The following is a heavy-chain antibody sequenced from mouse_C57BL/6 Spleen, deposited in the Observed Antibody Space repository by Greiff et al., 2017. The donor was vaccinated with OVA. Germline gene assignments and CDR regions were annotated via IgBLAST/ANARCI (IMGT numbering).Heavy chain of an antibody. CDR1: GYTFTSYG. D-gene: IGHD2-1*01. CDR2: IYPRSGNT. Sequence: QVQLKESGAELARPGASVKLSCKASGYTFTSYGISWVKQRTGQGLEWIGEIYPRSGNTYYNEKFKGKATLTADKSSSTAYMELRSLTSEDSAVYFCARSDGNYFDYWGQGTTLTVSS. V-gene: IGHV1-81*01. CDR3: ARSDGNYFDY. J-gene: IGHJ2*01.